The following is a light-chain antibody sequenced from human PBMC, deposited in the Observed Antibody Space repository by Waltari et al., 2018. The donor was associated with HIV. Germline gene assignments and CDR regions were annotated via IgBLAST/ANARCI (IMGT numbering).Light chain of an antibody. CDR1: SSDIGHYKY. J-gene: IGLJ1*01. CDR3: SSYISTTTL. Sequence: QSAPTQPASVSGSPGPSITITCTGTSSDIGHYKYVSWYQQSPGRAPKLMIYEVSTRPSGVSHRFSGSKSGNTASLTISGLQAEDEADYYCSSYISTTTLFGTGTKVTVL. V-gene: IGLV2-14*01. CDR2: EVS.